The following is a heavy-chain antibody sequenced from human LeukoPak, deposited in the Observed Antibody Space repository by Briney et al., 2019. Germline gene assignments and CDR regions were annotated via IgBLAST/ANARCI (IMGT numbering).Heavy chain of an antibody. V-gene: IGHV4-61*08. CDR3: ARDQGGGSPRHAFDI. CDR1: GGSVSSADYY. D-gene: IGHD3-16*01. Sequence: TSETLSLTCTVSGGSVSSADYYRSWIRHPPGKALEWIGYIYHTGSNNYKHSLKSRVTISLDTSKNRFSLRLTSMTAADTAIYYCARDQGGGSPRHAFDIWGQGTMVTVSS. CDR2: IYHTGSN. J-gene: IGHJ3*02.